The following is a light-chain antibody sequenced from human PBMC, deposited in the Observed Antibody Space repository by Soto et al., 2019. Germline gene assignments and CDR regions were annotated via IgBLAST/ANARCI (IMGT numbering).Light chain of an antibody. CDR2: RVS. V-gene: IGKV2-30*01. CDR1: QSLVYTDGNTY. CDR3: MQGTHWPLT. Sequence: DVVMTQSPLSLPVTLGQPASISCRSSQSLVYTDGNTYLSWFQQRPGQSPRRLIYRVSNRDYGVPARFSGSGSGSDFTLKISRVQAEDVGVYYCMQGTHWPLTFGGGTKVDIK. J-gene: IGKJ4*01.